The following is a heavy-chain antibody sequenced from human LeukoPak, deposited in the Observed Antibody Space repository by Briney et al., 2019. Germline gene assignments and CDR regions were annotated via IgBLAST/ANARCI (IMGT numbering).Heavy chain of an antibody. J-gene: IGHJ5*02. Sequence: GGSLRLSCAASGFTFSSYWMSWVRQAPGKGLEWVANIKQDGSEKYYVDSVKGRFTISRDNAKNSLYLQMNSLRAEDTAVHYCARTPLGYCSSTSCPNWFDPWGQGTLVTISS. V-gene: IGHV3-7*01. CDR2: IKQDGSEK. CDR3: ARTPLGYCSSTSCPNWFDP. D-gene: IGHD2-2*01. CDR1: GFTFSSYW.